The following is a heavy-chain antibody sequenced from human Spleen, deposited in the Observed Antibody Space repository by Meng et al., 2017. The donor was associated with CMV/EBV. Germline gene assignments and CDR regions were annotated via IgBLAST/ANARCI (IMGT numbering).Heavy chain of an antibody. CDR2: IKQDGSEK. D-gene: IGHD5-18*01. Sequence: GESLKISCAASGFTFSSYWMSWVRQAPGKGLEWVANIKQDGSEKYYVDSVKGRFTISRDNAKNSLHLKMNSLRAEDTAVYYCARVDTAMVNYHYYYGMDVWGQGTTVTVSS. CDR3: ARVDTAMVNYHYYYGMDV. CDR1: GFTFSSYW. V-gene: IGHV3-7*04. J-gene: IGHJ6*02.